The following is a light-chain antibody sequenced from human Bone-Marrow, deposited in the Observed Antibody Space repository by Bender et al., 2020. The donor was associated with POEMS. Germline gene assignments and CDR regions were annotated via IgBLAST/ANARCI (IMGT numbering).Light chain of an antibody. J-gene: IGLJ2*01. CDR3: SSYTTSSTVL. V-gene: IGLV2-11*01. CDR2: NVN. CDR1: SDDIGDYNY. Sequence: QSALTQPRSVSGSPGQSVTISCTGTSDDIGDYNYVSWYRQHPGTAPKPRIYNVNIQPSRVRDRFSGSKSAHTASLTISGLQAEDEADYHCSSYTTSSTVLFGGGTKLTVL.